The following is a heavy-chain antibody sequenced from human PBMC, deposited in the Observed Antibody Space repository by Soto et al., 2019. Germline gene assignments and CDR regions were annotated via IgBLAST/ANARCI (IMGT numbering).Heavy chain of an antibody. D-gene: IGHD3-22*01. V-gene: IGHV1-18*01. CDR3: ARDLTPGYYDSSGPVDC. CDR2: ISAYNGNT. CDR1: GYTFTSYG. Sequence: QVQLVQSGAEVKKPGASVKVSCKASGYTFTSYGISWVRQAPGQGLEWMGWISAYNGNTNYAQKLQGRVTMTTDTSTSTAYMELRSLRSDDTAVYYCARDLTPGYYDSSGPVDCWGQGTLVTVSS. J-gene: IGHJ4*02.